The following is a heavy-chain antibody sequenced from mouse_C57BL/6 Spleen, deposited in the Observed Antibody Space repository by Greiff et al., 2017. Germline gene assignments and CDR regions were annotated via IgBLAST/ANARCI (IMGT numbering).Heavy chain of an antibody. CDR2: IYPGDGDT. D-gene: IGHD1-1*01. V-gene: IGHV1-80*01. CDR1: GYAFSSYW. CDR3: ARSGYYGSSWFAY. J-gene: IGHJ3*01. Sequence: QVQLQQSGAELVKPGASVKISCKASGYAFSSYWMNWVKQRPGKGLEWIGQIYPGDGDTNYNGKFKGKATLTADKSSSTAYMQLSSLTSEDSAVYFCARSGYYGSSWFAYWGQGTLVTDSA.